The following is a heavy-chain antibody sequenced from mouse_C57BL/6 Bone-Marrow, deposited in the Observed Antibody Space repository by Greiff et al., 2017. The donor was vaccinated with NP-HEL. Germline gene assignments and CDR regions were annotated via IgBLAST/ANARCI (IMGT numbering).Heavy chain of an antibody. CDR3: ERDDGYYVDFDV. CDR1: GYTFTSYW. V-gene: IGHV1-52*01. Sequence: VQLQQPGAELVRPGSSVKLSCKASGYTFTSYWMHWVKQRPIQGLEWIGNIDPSDSETHYNQKFKDKATLTVDKSSSTAYMQLSSLTSEDSAVDDCERDDGYYVDFDVWGTGTTVTVSS. D-gene: IGHD2-3*01. J-gene: IGHJ1*03. CDR2: IDPSDSET.